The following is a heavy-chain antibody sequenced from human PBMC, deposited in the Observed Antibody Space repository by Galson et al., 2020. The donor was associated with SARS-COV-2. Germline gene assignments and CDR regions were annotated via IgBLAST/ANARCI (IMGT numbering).Heavy chain of an antibody. CDR2: IWYDGSNK. J-gene: IGHJ6*02. CDR1: GFTFSSYG. D-gene: IGHD6-13*01. Sequence: GESLKISCAASGFTFSSYGMHWVRQAPGKGLEWVAVIWYDGSNKYYADSVKGRFTISRDNAKNSLYLQMNSLRAEDTAVYYCARDQYPLYSSSTGFGMDVWGQGTTVTVSS. CDR3: ARDQYPLYSSSTGFGMDV. V-gene: IGHV3-33*01.